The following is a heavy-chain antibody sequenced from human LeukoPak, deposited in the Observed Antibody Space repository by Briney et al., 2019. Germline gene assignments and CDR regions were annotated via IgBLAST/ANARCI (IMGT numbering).Heavy chain of an antibody. Sequence: GGSLRLSCTASGFIFSTYAMGWARQAPGKGLEWVSGIGSNGVNTYYADSAKGRFTISRDNSKNTLYLQMNSLRAEDTAVYYCAKVGDYYDSSGQRYTDYWGQGTLVAVSS. D-gene: IGHD3-22*01. V-gene: IGHV3-23*01. CDR2: IGSNGVNT. CDR3: AKVGDYYDSSGQRYTDY. CDR1: GFIFSTYA. J-gene: IGHJ4*02.